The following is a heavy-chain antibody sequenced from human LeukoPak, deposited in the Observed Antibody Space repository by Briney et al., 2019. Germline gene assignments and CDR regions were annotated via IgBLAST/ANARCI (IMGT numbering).Heavy chain of an antibody. D-gene: IGHD3-22*01. CDR3: ARDRSYYDSSGYYPY. J-gene: IGHJ4*02. V-gene: IGHV1-2*02. Sequence: GASVKVSCKASGYTFTGYYMHWVRQAPGQGLEWMGWINPNSGGTNYAQKFQGRVTMTGDTSISTAYMELSRLRSDDTAVYYCARDRSYYDSSGYYPYWGQGTLVTVSS. CDR2: INPNSGGT. CDR1: GYTFTGYY.